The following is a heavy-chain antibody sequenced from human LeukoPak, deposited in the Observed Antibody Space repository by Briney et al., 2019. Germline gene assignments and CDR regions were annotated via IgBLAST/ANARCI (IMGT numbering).Heavy chain of an antibody. CDR2: ISSSSSYI. CDR3: ASRVHCSGGSYYPQGFDY. V-gene: IGHV3-21*01. D-gene: IGHD2-15*01. Sequence: GGSLRLSCAASGFTFSSYSMNWVRQAPGKGLEWVSSISSSSSYIYYADSVKGRFTISRDNAKNSLYLQMNSLRAEDTAVYYCASRVHCSGGSYYPQGFDYWGQGTLVTVSS. CDR1: GFTFSSYS. J-gene: IGHJ4*02.